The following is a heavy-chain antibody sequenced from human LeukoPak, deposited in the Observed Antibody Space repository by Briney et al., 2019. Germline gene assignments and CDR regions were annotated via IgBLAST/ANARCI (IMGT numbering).Heavy chain of an antibody. CDR2: ISGSGGST. J-gene: IGHJ4*02. CDR3: ASLIVVVPAASDY. V-gene: IGHV3-23*01. D-gene: IGHD2-2*01. Sequence: GGSLRLSCAASGFTFSSYAMSWVRQPPGKGLEWVSAISGSGGSTYYADSVKGRSTISRDKSKNTLYLQMNRLRAEDTAVYYCASLIVVVPAASDYWGQGTLVTVSS. CDR1: GFTFSSYA.